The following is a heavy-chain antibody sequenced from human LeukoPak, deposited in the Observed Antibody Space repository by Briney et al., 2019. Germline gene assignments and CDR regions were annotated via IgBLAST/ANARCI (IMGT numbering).Heavy chain of an antibody. CDR1: GFTFSSYA. CDR3: ARDVRADFWSGYPNHAFDI. D-gene: IGHD3-3*01. Sequence: GGSLRLSCAASGFTFSSYAMHWVRQAPGKGLEWVAVISYDGSNKYYADSVKGRFTISRDNSKNTLYLQMNSLRAEDTAVYYCARDVRADFWSGYPNHAFDIWGQGTLVTVSS. CDR2: ISYDGSNK. J-gene: IGHJ3*02. V-gene: IGHV3-30*04.